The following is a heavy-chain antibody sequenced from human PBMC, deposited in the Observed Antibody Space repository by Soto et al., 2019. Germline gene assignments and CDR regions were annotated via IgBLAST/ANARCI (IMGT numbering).Heavy chain of an antibody. CDR1: GYIFTSYY. CDR3: DREEMSTVNNYYYYMDV. CDR2: INPGDGST. V-gene: IGHV1-46*03. D-gene: IGHD4-4*01. J-gene: IGHJ6*03. Sequence: QVQLVQSGAEVRKPGASVKVSCKAAGYIFTSYYIHWVRLAPGQGLEWMGVINPGDGSTIYAEKFQGRVTMTRDTSTSTVYMEVSSLRSEDTAVYYCDREEMSTVNNYYYYMDVWGKGTTVTVSS.